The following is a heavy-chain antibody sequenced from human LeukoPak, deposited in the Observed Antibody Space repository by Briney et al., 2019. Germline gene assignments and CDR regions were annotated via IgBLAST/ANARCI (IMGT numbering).Heavy chain of an antibody. Sequence: SETLSLTCTVSGYSISSGYYWGWIRQPPGKGLEWIGYIYYSGSTNYNPSLKSRVTISVGTSKNQFSLKVRSVTAADTAVYYCARSGSYQPFPQYDYWGQGTLVTVSS. CDR2: IYYSGST. CDR1: GYSISSGYY. V-gene: IGHV4-61*01. J-gene: IGHJ4*02. D-gene: IGHD1-26*01. CDR3: ARSGSYQPFPQYDY.